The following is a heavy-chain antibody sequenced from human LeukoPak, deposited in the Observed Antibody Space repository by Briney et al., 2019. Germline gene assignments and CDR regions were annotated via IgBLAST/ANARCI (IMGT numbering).Heavy chain of an antibody. CDR1: GGTFSSYA. Sequence: GSSVKVSCKASGGTFSSYAISWVRQAPGQGLEWMGGIIPIFGTANYAQKFQGRVTITADKSTSTAYMELSSLRSEDTAVYYCATDRGRWFGELLFDYWGQGTLVTVSS. CDR3: ATDRGRWFGELLFDY. V-gene: IGHV1-69*06. D-gene: IGHD3-10*01. J-gene: IGHJ4*02. CDR2: IIPIFGTA.